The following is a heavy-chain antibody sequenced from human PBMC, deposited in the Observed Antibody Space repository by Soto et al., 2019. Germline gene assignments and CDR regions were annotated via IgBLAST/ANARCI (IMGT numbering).Heavy chain of an antibody. CDR3: STRAYDTNGYYRFDP. V-gene: IGHV4-34*01. J-gene: IGHJ5*01. Sequence: SVTLSLTSAVSGGSFSGHSWTWIPQSTGKGLEWIGDINHSGRVNYSPSLKSRVTISLDTSKNQFSLTLSAVTAADTAMYYCSTRAYDTNGYYRFDPWGQGTLVT. CDR1: GGSFSGHS. CDR2: INHSGRV. D-gene: IGHD3-22*01.